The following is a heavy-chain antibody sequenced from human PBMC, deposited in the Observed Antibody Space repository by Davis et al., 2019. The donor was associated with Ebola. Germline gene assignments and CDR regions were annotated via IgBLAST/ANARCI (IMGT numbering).Heavy chain of an antibody. CDR2: INAGNGNT. CDR1: GGTFSSYA. Sequence: ASVKVSCKASGGTFSSYAISWVRQAPGQGLEWMGWINAGNGNTKYSQKFQGRVTITRDTSASTAYMELSSLRSEDTAVYYCARERWARGGPGWFDPWGQGTLVTVSS. D-gene: IGHD3-10*01. CDR3: ARERWARGGPGWFDP. J-gene: IGHJ5*02. V-gene: IGHV1-3*01.